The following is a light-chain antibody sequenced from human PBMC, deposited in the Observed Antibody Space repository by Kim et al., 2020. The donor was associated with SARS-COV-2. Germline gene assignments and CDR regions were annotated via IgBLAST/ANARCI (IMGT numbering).Light chain of an antibody. CDR3: QTWGTGIRWV. CDR1: SGHSSYA. J-gene: IGLJ3*02. CDR2: LNSDGSH. Sequence: QPVLTQSPSASASLGASVKLTCTLSSGHSSYAIAWHQQQPEKGPRYLMKLNSDGSHSKGDGIPERFSGSSSGAERYLTISSLQSEDEADYYCQTWGTGIRWVFGGGTKLTVL. V-gene: IGLV4-69*01.